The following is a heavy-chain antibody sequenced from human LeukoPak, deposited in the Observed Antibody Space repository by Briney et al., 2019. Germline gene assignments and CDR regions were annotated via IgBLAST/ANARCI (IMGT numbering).Heavy chain of an antibody. V-gene: IGHV4-38-2*02. CDR2: VYHSGST. Sequence: SETLSLTCTLSRYSISSGYYCGWIRQPPGKGLEWIGSVYHSGSTYYNPSLKSRVTISTDKSKNQFSLKLTSVTAADTAVYYCGSQREWSLTEYHFDYWGQGTLVTVSS. J-gene: IGHJ4*02. CDR3: GSQREWSLTEYHFDY. D-gene: IGHD3-3*01. CDR1: RYSISSGYY.